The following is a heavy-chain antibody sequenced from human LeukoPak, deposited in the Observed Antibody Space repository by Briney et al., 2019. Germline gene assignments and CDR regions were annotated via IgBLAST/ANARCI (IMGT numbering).Heavy chain of an antibody. V-gene: IGHV1-69*05. CDR3: ARDGRGYSYGEFDFDY. D-gene: IGHD5-18*01. J-gene: IGHJ4*02. CDR2: IIPIFGTA. CDR1: GGTFSSYA. Sequence: SVKVSCKASGGTFSSYAISWVRQAHGKGLEWMGRIIPIFGTANYAQKFQGRVTITTDESTSTAYMELSSLRSEDTAVYYCARDGRGYSYGEFDFDYWGQGTLVTVSS.